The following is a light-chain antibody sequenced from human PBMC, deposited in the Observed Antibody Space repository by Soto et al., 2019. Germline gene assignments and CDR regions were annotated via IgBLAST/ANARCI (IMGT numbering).Light chain of an antibody. CDR1: QSVSSK. CDR3: HQYNIWRT. V-gene: IGKV3D-15*01. J-gene: IGKJ1*01. CDR2: AAS. Sequence: EIVMTQSPATLSVSPGERATLSCRASQSVSSKLAWYQQKPGQAPRLLIYAASTRATGIPARFSGSGSGTEFTLTISSLQSEDFAIYSCHQYNIWRTFGQGTDVEIK.